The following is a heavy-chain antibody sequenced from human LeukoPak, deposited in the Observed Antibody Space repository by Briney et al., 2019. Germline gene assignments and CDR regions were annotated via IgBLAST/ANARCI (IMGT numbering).Heavy chain of an antibody. V-gene: IGHV4-38-2*02. CDR1: GYSISSGYY. CDR3: ARDGEMATIITDAFDI. J-gene: IGHJ3*02. D-gene: IGHD5-24*01. CDR2: VYHSGST. Sequence: SETLSLICTVSGYSISSGYYWGWVRQPPGKGPEWIGTVYHSGSTYYNPSLRSRVTISVEKSKNQFSLKLSSVTAADTAVYYCARDGEMATIITDAFDIWGQGTMVTVSS.